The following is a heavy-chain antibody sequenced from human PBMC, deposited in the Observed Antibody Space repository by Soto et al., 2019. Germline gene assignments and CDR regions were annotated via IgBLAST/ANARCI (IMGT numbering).Heavy chain of an antibody. Sequence: SQTLSLTCSVSGGSISSHSWNWIRQPPGRGLEWIGYIYYSGSTYYNPSLKSRVTISVDTSKNQFSLKLSSVTAADTAVYYCERDFTDSSGPTLGMGVWGQGTTVTGSS. J-gene: IGHJ6*02. V-gene: IGHV4-59*06. CDR3: ERDFTDSSGPTLGMGV. CDR1: GGSISSHS. D-gene: IGHD6-19*01. CDR2: IYYSGST.